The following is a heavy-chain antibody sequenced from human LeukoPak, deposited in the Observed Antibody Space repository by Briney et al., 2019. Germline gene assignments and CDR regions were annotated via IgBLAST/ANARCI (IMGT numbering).Heavy chain of an antibody. CDR3: AGFGAGSYY. J-gene: IGHJ4*02. CDR1: GGSISSSY. V-gene: IGHV4-4*07. D-gene: IGHD3-10*01. CDR2: IYTTGSTDST. Sequence: SETLSLTCAVSGGSISSSYCSWIRQPAGKGLEWIGRIYTTGSTDSTDFNPSLKSRVTMSVDTSKNQFSLKLGSVTAADTAVYYCAGFGAGSYYWGQGTLVTVSS.